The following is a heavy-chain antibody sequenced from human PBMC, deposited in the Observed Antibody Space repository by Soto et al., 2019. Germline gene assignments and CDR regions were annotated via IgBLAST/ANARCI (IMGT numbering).Heavy chain of an antibody. CDR1: GFTFSSYA. D-gene: IGHD5-18*01. CDR2: ISGSGGST. CDR3: AKDPTAMADYYYYGMDV. V-gene: IGHV3-23*01. Sequence: GGSLRLSCAASGFTFSSYAMSWVRQAPGKGLEWVSAISGSGGSTYYADSVKGRFTISRDNSKNTLYLQMNSLRAEDTAVYYCAKDPTAMADYYYYGMDVWGQGTTVTVSS. J-gene: IGHJ6*02.